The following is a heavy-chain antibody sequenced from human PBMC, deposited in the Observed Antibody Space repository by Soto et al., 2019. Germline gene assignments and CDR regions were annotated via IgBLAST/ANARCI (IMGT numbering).Heavy chain of an antibody. CDR2: MNPNSGNT. CDR1: GYTFTSYD. Sequence: QVPLVQSGAEVKKPGASVKVSCKASGYTFTSYDINWVRQATGQGLEWMGWMNPNSGNTGYAQKFQGRVTMTRNTAISTAYMERSSLRSEDTGVYYWARGGGIAAAGQGDFDYWGQGTLVTVSS. CDR3: ARGGGIAAAGQGDFDY. J-gene: IGHJ4*02. D-gene: IGHD6-13*01. V-gene: IGHV1-8*01.